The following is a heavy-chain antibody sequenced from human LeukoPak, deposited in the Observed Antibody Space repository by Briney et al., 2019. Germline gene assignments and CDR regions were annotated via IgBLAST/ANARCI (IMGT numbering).Heavy chain of an antibody. V-gene: IGHV3-21*01. J-gene: IGHJ3*02. Sequence: KSGGSLRLSCAASGFTFSSYSMNWVRQAPGKGLEWVSSITSSSSYIYYRDSVKGRFTISRDNAKNSLYLQMNSLRAEDTAVYYCAKIISDWSRGAFDIWGQGTMVTVSS. CDR3: AKIISDWSRGAFDI. CDR1: GFTFSSYS. CDR2: ITSSSSYI. D-gene: IGHD6-19*01.